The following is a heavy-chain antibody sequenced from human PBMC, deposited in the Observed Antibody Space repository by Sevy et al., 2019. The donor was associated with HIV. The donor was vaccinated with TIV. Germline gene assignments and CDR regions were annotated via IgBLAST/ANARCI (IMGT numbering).Heavy chain of an antibody. CDR2: IWFDGSNT. J-gene: IGHJ4*01. Sequence: GGSLRLSCAASGFTFSSFGMHWVRQAPDKGLEWVAVIWFDGSNTYYADSVKGRFTISRDIAKNTLHLQMNSLRAEDTAVYYCARDLEFYDSGDYGPAFMPDFWGHGTLVTVSS. CDR3: ARDLEFYDSGDYGPAFMPDF. D-gene: IGHD4-17*01. V-gene: IGHV3-33*01. CDR1: GFTFSSFG.